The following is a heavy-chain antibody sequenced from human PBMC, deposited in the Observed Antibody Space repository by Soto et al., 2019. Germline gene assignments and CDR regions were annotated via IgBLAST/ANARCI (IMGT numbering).Heavy chain of an antibody. J-gene: IGHJ4*02. CDR3: AKRGSGSYYGY. CDR2: ISGSGGST. V-gene: IGHV3-23*01. CDR1: GFTFSSYA. Sequence: EVQLLESGGGLVQPGGSLRPSCAASGFTFSSYAMRWVRQAPGKGLEWVSAISGSGGSTYYADSVKGRFTISRDNSKNTLYLQMNSLRAEDTAVYYCAKRGSGSYYGYWGQGTLVTVSS. D-gene: IGHD3-10*01.